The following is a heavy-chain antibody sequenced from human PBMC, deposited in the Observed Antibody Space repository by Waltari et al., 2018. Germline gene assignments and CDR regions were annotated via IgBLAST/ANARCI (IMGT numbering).Heavy chain of an antibody. CDR1: GGSFSGYY. V-gene: IGHV4-34*01. Sequence: QVQLQQWGAGLLKPSETLSLTCAVYGGSFSGYYWSWIRQPPGKGLEWSGEMDQSGCPNYNPSLKIRVTISVDTSKTQFSLKLSSVTAADTAVYYCATEAGVGATSDAFDIWGLGTMVTVSS. CDR3: ATEAGVGATSDAFDI. D-gene: IGHD1-26*01. CDR2: MDQSGCP. J-gene: IGHJ3*02.